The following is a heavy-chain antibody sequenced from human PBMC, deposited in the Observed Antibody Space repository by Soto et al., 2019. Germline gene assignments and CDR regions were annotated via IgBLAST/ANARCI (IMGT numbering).Heavy chain of an antibody. CDR2: IYYSGST. CDR1: GGSISSGGYY. CDR3: ARALTTVTWFDP. Sequence: QVQLQESGPGLVKPSQTLSLTCTVSGGSISSGGYYWSWIRQPPGKGLEWIGSIYYSGSTHYNPSLKSRVTRSVDTAKNQSSLKLSAVTAADTAVYYCARALTTVTWFDPWGQGTLVTVSA. V-gene: IGHV4-31*03. D-gene: IGHD4-17*01. J-gene: IGHJ5*02.